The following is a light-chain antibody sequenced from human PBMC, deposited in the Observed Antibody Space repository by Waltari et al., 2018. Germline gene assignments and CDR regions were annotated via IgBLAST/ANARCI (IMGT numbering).Light chain of an antibody. CDR2: GNS. CDR1: SSDIGAGFD. Sequence: QSVLTQPPSVSGAPGQRVTISCTGSSSDIGAGFDVQWYQQLPGTAPKLLTSGNSDRPSGVPDRFSASRSGTSASLAITGLQAEDEADYYCQSWDSGLSAFVFGTGTKVTVL. V-gene: IGLV1-40*01. J-gene: IGLJ1*01. CDR3: QSWDSGLSAFV.